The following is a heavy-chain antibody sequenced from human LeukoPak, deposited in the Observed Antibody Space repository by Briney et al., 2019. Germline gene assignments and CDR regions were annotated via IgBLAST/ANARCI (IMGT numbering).Heavy chain of an antibody. Sequence: GGSLRLSCAASGFTFSSYEMNWVRQAPGKGLEWVSYISSSGSTIYYADSVKGRFTISRDNAKNSLYLQINILRAEDTAVYYCGEIGITMIGGVWGKGTTVTISS. J-gene: IGHJ6*04. CDR1: GFTFSSYE. V-gene: IGHV3-48*03. D-gene: IGHD3-10*02. CDR2: ISSSGSTI. CDR3: GEIGITMIGGV.